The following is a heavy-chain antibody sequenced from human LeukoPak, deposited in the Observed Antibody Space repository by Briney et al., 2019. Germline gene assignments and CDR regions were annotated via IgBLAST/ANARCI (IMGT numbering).Heavy chain of an antibody. Sequence: ASVKVSCKASGYSFTTYGISWVRQAPGQGLEWMGWINPNSGGTNYAQKFQGRVTMTRDTSISTAYMELSRLRSDDTAVYYCARDGSYDSSGYGLDYWGQGTLVTVSS. CDR1: GYSFTTYG. J-gene: IGHJ4*02. CDR3: ARDGSYDSSGYGLDY. CDR2: INPNSGGT. V-gene: IGHV1-2*02. D-gene: IGHD3-22*01.